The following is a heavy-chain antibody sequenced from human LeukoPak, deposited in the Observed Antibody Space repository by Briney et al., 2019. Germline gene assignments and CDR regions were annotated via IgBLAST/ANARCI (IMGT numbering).Heavy chain of an antibody. Sequence: TGGSLILSCVASGFTVSTNWLHWVRQVPGKGLVWVSRINSDGSSTSYADSVKGRFTISRDNAKNSLYLQMNSLRAEDTGVYYCARRTTGDDYWGQGTLVTVSS. CDR3: ARRTTGDDY. CDR2: INSDGSST. CDR1: GFTVSTNW. J-gene: IGHJ4*02. V-gene: IGHV3-74*01. D-gene: IGHD4-17*01.